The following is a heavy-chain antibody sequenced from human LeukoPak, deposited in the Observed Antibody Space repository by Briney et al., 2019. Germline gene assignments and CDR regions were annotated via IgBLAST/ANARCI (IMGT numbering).Heavy chain of an antibody. CDR2: ISGSGVAT. Sequence: GGSLRLSCAASGFTFSSYAMSWVRQAPGKGLEWVSAISGSGVATYYADSVRGRFTISRDNSKNTLYLQMNSLRAGDTAVYYCAKGNYDFWSGYPGLSYFDYWGQGTLVTVSS. V-gene: IGHV3-23*01. CDR1: GFTFSSYA. CDR3: AKGNYDFWSGYPGLSYFDY. J-gene: IGHJ4*02. D-gene: IGHD3-3*01.